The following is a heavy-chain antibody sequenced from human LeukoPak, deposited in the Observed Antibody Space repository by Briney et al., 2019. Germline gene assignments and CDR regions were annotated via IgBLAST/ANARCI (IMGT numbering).Heavy chain of an antibody. Sequence: PSETLSLTCAVSGGSISSSNWWSWVRQSPGKGLEWIGEIYHSGSTNYHPSLKSRVSISVDKSKNQFSLKLRSVTAADTAVYYCARVLRYRELRYMDVWGKGTTVTVSS. CDR2: IYHSGST. J-gene: IGHJ6*03. CDR1: GGSISSSNW. V-gene: IGHV4-4*02. CDR3: ARVLRYRELRYMDV. D-gene: IGHD1-26*01.